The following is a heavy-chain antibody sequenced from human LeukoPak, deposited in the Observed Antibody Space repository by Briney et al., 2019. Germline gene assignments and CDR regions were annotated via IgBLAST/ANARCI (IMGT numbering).Heavy chain of an antibody. CDR2: IRSRAYGGTT. CDR3: TRDTLLRYFDWFVPFHY. CDR1: RFTFGDYA. V-gene: IGHV3-49*03. Sequence: GRSLRLSCTASRFTFGDYAMSWFRQAPGKGLEWVGFIRSRAYGGTTEYAASVKGRFTISRDDSKSIAYLQMNSLKTEDTAVYYCTRDTLLRYFDWFVPFHYWGQGTLVTVSS. D-gene: IGHD3-9*01. J-gene: IGHJ4*02.